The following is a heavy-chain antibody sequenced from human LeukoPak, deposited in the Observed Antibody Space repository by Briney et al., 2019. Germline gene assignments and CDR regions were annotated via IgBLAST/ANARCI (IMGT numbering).Heavy chain of an antibody. CDR1: GYTFTSYG. V-gene: IGHV1-18*01. J-gene: IGHJ4*02. CDR2: ISAYNGNT. D-gene: IGHD6-13*01. Sequence: ASVKVSCKASGYTFTSYGISWVRQAPGQGLEWMGWISAYNGNTNYAQKLQGRVTMTTDTSTSTAYMELRSLRSDDTAVYYCARDRRESSSWDRSFDYWGQGTLVTVSS. CDR3: ARDRRESSSWDRSFDY.